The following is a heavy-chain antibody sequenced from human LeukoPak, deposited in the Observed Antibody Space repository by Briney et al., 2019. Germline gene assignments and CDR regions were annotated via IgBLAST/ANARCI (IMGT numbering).Heavy chain of an antibody. CDR2: IKHRGRS. D-gene: IGHD2-15*01. J-gene: IGHJ4*02. CDR1: GSSLSSDYY. CDR3: ARVVGATSIDY. V-gene: IGHV4-38-2*02. Sequence: PSETLSLTCSVSGSSLSSDYYWGWVRQPPGKGLEWIGSIKHRGRSYHNPSLKSRVTISVDTSKNQFSLQLSSVTAADTAVYYCARVVGATSIDYWGQGILVTGSS.